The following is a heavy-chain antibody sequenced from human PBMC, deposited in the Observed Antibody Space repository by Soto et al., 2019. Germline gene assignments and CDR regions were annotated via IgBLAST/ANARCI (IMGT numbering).Heavy chain of an antibody. CDR1: GCSLSTSGVG. Sequence: QITLKESGPTLVKPTQTLTLTCTFSGCSLSTSGVGVGWIRQPPGKALEWLALIYWDDDKRYSPSLKSRLIITKDTSKNQVVLTMTNMVPVDTATSYCALRPRYCSGGRCYDSFDPWGQGTLVTVSS. V-gene: IGHV2-5*02. CDR2: IYWDDDK. D-gene: IGHD2-15*01. J-gene: IGHJ5*02. CDR3: ALRPRYCSGGRCYDSFDP.